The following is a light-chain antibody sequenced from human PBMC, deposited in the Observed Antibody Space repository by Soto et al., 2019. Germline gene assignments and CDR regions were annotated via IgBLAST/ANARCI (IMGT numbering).Light chain of an antibody. Sequence: QSALTQPRSLSGSPGQSVTLSCTGTSSDVGGYNYVSWYQQHPGKAPKLMIYDVITRPSGVPDRFSGSKSGNTASLTISGLQAEDEADYYCCSYAGSYTFVFATGTKLTVL. V-gene: IGLV2-11*01. CDR3: CSYAGSYTFV. CDR2: DVI. J-gene: IGLJ1*01. CDR1: SSDVGGYNY.